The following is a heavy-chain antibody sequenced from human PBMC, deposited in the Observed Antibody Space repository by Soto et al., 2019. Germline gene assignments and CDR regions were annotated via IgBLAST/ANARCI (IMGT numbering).Heavy chain of an antibody. J-gene: IGHJ6*02. CDR3: ASDLVGASDSYGLDV. V-gene: IGHV3-33*01. D-gene: IGHD1-26*01. Sequence: PGGSLRLSCAASGFTFSNYGMHWVRQAPGKGLEWVAIIWHDGNNKYYADSVRGRFIISRDNSKNRLYLRMNSLRAEDTAVYYCASDLVGASDSYGLDVWGQGTPVTVSS. CDR1: GFTFSNYG. CDR2: IWHDGNNK.